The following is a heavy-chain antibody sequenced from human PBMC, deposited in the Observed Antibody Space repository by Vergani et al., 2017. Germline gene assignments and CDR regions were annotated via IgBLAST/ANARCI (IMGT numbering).Heavy chain of an antibody. Sequence: EVQLVQSGAEVEKPGESLKISCQISGYRFTHYWIGWVRQMPGKGLEGMGILHPADSDTRYSPSFQGQVTISVDKSISTAYLHRSSLRSSDSAMYYCARLYGRDSSGSKYFYYWRQGTLVTVSS. CDR1: GYRFTHYW. J-gene: IGHJ4*02. CDR3: ARLYGRDSSGSKYFYY. D-gene: IGHD3-22*01. CDR2: LHPADSDT. V-gene: IGHV5-51*01.